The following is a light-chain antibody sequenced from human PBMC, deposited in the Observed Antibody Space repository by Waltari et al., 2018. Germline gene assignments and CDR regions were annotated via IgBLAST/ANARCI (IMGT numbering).Light chain of an antibody. CDR1: GSRIGSID. J-gene: IGLJ3*02. Sequence: QSLVTQSPSVAGTPGQRVTISCSASGSRIGSIDLNWYQQFPGTAPNLLIYHINVQPSRAPARFSRSKSGTSAPLTCGGLQSEDEADYYCAAWLDSLNGWVFGGGTKVTVL. CDR3: AAWLDSLNGWV. CDR2: HIN. V-gene: IGLV1-44*01.